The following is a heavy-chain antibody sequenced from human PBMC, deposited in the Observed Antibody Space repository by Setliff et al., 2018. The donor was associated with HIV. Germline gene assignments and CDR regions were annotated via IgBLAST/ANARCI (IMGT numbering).Heavy chain of an antibody. D-gene: IGHD1-1*01. CDR3: ARAEGDAYNSLPYFDS. V-gene: IGHV4-59*01. Sequence: SETLSLTCTVSGGSMGRFYWTWIRQPPGKGPEWIGFVYSTGSINYSPSFRGRLTISLDTSENQFSLHLTSVTAADTAVYYCARAEGDAYNSLPYFDSWGPGALVTVSS. CDR2: VYSTGSI. J-gene: IGHJ4*02. CDR1: GGSMGRFY.